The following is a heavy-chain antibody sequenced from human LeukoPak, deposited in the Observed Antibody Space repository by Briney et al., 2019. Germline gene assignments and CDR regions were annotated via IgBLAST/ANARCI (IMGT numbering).Heavy chain of an antibody. J-gene: IGHJ6*03. V-gene: IGHV1-8*01. CDR2: MNPNSGNT. CDR3: ARGLRVRGVIYYYYYYMDV. CDR1: GYTFTSHD. D-gene: IGHD3-10*01. Sequence: ASVKVSCKASGYTFTSHDINWVRQATGQGLEWMGWMNPNSGNTGYAQKFQGRVTMTRNTSISTAYMDLSSLRSEDTAVYYCARGLRVRGVIYYYYYYMDVWGKGTTVTISS.